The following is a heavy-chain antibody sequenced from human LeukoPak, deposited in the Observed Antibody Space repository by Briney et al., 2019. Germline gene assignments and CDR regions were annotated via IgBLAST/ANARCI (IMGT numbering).Heavy chain of an antibody. CDR3: ARYSGYAPEWTYYFDY. Sequence: SVKVSCKASGGTFSSYAISWVRQAPGQGLEWMGGIIPIFGTANYAQKFQGRVTITADESTSTAYMELSSLRSEDTAVYYCARYSGYAPEWTYYFDYWGQGTLVTVSS. V-gene: IGHV1-69*13. CDR2: IIPIFGTA. D-gene: IGHD5-12*01. CDR1: GGTFSSYA. J-gene: IGHJ4*02.